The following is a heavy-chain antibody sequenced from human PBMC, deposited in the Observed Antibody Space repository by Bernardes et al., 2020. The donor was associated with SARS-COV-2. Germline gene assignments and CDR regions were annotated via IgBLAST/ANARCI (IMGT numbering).Heavy chain of an antibody. J-gene: IGHJ6*02. CDR1: GFSFSSFG. CDR3: ARDFLAVAGPEYGLDV. Sequence: GGSLRLSCAASGFSFSSFGMHWVRQAPGKGLEWVAVISYDGSHKYYADSVKGRFTISRDHSKNTLYLQMNSLRAEDTAVYYCARDFLAVAGPEYGLDVWGQGTTVTVSS. D-gene: IGHD6-19*01. CDR2: ISYDGSHK. V-gene: IGHV3-30*03.